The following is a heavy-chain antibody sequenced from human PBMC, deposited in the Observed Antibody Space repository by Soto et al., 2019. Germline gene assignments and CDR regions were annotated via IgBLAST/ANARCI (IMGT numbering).Heavy chain of an antibody. D-gene: IGHD2-2*01. CDR1: GFTVSVNY. CDR3: ARDYSGPYAWGMDA. V-gene: IGHV3-53*01. Sequence: GSLRLSCVVSGFTVSVNYMSWVRQAPGKGLEWVSVIYSGDTTYYADSVKGRFAISRDSSKNTLYLQMKSLRAEDTAVYFCARDYSGPYAWGMDAWGRGTTVTVSS. J-gene: IGHJ6*02. CDR2: IYSGDTT.